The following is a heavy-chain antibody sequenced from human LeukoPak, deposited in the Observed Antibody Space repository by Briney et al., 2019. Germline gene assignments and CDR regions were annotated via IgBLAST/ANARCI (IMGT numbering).Heavy chain of an antibody. V-gene: IGHV3-23*01. CDR1: GFTFTSYA. CDR3: AKFYDISTGYSDY. Sequence: GGSLRLSCAASGFTFTSYAMSWVRQAPGKGLEWVSVISGGGGSTYYADSVKGRFTISRDNSKNTLYLQMNSLRAVDTAVYYCAKFYDISTGYSDYWGQGTLVTVSS. J-gene: IGHJ4*02. D-gene: IGHD3-9*01. CDR2: ISGGGGST.